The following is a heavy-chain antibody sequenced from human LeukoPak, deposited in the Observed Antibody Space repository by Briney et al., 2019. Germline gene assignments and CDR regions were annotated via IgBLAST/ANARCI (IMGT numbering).Heavy chain of an antibody. CDR2: ISYDGSNK. CDR1: GFTFSSYG. CDR3: AIDLEGSADY. J-gene: IGHJ4*02. Sequence: GRSLRLSCAASGFTFSSYGMHWVRQAPGKGLEWVAVISYDGSNKYYADSVKGRFTISRDNSKNTLYLQMNSLRAEDTAVYYCAIDLEGSADYWGQGTLVTVSS. V-gene: IGHV3-30*03. D-gene: IGHD2-15*01.